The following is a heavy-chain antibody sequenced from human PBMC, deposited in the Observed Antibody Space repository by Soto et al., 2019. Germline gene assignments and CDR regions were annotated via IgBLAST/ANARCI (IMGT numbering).Heavy chain of an antibody. J-gene: IGHJ5*02. D-gene: IGHD2-15*01. V-gene: IGHV1-3*01. Sequence: ASVKVSCKASGYTFTSYAMHWVRQAPGQRLEWMGWINAGNGNTKYAQKFQGRVTMTEDTSTDTAYMELSSLRSEDTAVYYCATVSRDIVVVVAATPGWFDPWGQGTLVTVSS. CDR3: ATVSRDIVVVVAATPGWFDP. CDR2: INAGNGNT. CDR1: GYTFTSYA.